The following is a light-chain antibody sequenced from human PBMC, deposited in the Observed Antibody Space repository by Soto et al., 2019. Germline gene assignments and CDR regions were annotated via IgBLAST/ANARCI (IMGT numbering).Light chain of an antibody. CDR2: GAS. V-gene: IGKV3-15*01. CDR1: QSVGSK. CDR3: QQSYSTPWT. J-gene: IGKJ1*01. Sequence: EIVMTQSPATLSVSPGKRVTLSCRASQSVGSKLAWYQQKPGQAPRLLIYGASTRATGIPARFSGSGSGTDFTLTISSLQPEDFATYYCQQSYSTPWTFDQGTKVDNK.